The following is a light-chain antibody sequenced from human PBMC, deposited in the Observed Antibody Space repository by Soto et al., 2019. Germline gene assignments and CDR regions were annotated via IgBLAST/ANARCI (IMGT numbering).Light chain of an antibody. CDR1: QGISSF. CDR3: QQLNSYPLT. V-gene: IGKV1-9*01. J-gene: IGKJ4*01. Sequence: DIQLTQSPSFLSASVGDRVTITCRASQGISSFLAWYQQKPGKDPKLLIYVACTLQSGVPSRFSGSGSGTKLTIIIGRLQPEDFATYYCQQLNSYPLTCGGGTKVEIK. CDR2: VAC.